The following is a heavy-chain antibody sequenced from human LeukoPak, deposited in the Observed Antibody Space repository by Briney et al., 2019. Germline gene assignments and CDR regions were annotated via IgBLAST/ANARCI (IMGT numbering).Heavy chain of an antibody. CDR2: YHVGTT. Sequence: SETLSLTCAVYGGSFSGYYWSWIRQPPGKGLEWIGVYHVGTTDYNPSLKSRVTISVDRSKNQFSLKLSSVTAADTAVYYCARGSSSSSRYYYYMDVWGKGTTVTVSS. D-gene: IGHD6-6*01. CDR3: ARGSSSSSRYYYYMDV. CDR1: GGSFSGYY. J-gene: IGHJ6*03. V-gene: IGHV4-34*01.